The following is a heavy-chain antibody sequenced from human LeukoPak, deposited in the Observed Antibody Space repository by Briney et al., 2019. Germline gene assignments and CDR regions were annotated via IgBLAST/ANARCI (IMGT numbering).Heavy chain of an antibody. Sequence: QSGGSLRLSCAASGFTFPNFAMTWVRRAPGRGLEWVSGITGTTGDTNYADSVKGRFTISRDNSKNTLYLQMTSLRAEDTAIYCCAKSQSPQWRRYDTYNDASDIWGQGTMVTVSS. CDR2: ITGTTGDT. D-gene: IGHD1-1*01. V-gene: IGHV3-23*01. CDR1: GFTFPNFA. CDR3: AKSQSPQWRRYDTYNDASDI. J-gene: IGHJ3*02.